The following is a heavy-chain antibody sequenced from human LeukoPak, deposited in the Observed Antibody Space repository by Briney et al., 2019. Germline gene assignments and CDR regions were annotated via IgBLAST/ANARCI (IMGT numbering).Heavy chain of an antibody. V-gene: IGHV3-48*04. D-gene: IGHD6-13*01. CDR2: IGSSSTI. CDR1: GFTFSSYS. J-gene: IGHJ4*02. Sequence: GGSLRLSCAASGFTFSSYSMNWVRQAPGKGLEWVSYIGSSSTIYYADSVKGRFTISRDNAKNSVYLQMNSLRAEDTAVYYCARPQLAAAGGGYFDYWGQGTLVTVSS. CDR3: ARPQLAAAGGGYFDY.